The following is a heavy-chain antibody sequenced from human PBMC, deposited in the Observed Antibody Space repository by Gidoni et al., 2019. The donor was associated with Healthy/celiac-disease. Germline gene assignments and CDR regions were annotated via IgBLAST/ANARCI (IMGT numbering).Heavy chain of an antibody. Sequence: QVQLQESGPGPAKPSETLSLTCTVAGGSISSYYWSWIRQPPGKGLEWIGYIYYSGSTNYNPSLKSRVTISVDTSKNQFSLKLSSVTAADTAVYYCARISQGGEVYFDYWGQGTLVTVSS. D-gene: IGHD3-16*01. J-gene: IGHJ4*02. CDR3: ARISQGGEVYFDY. CDR2: IYYSGST. V-gene: IGHV4-59*01. CDR1: GGSISSYY.